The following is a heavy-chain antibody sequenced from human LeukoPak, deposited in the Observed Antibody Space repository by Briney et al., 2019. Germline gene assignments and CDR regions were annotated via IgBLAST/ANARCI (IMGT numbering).Heavy chain of an antibody. V-gene: IGHV3-74*01. CDR3: ARDAVDTANAV. CDR1: GFTFTTYW. CDR2: INSDGSIT. D-gene: IGHD5-18*01. J-gene: IGHJ6*02. Sequence: GGSLSLSCAASGFTFTTYWMHWVRQAPGKGLVWVSHINSDGSITSYADSVKGRFTISRDNAKNTLHLQMNSLRAEDTAVYYCARDAVDTANAVWGQGTTVTVSS.